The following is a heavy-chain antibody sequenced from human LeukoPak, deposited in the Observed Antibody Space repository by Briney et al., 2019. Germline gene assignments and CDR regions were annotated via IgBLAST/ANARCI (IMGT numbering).Heavy chain of an antibody. D-gene: IGHD1-7*01. J-gene: IGHJ4*02. CDR2: MNPNSGIT. Sequence: ASVKVSCKASGYTFTSYNINWVRQGTGQGLEWMGWMNPNSGITGYAQKFQGRVTITRNTSISTAYMELSSLRSEDTAVYYCARGYRYNWNYGGLAYWGQGTLATVSS. CDR3: ARGYRYNWNYGGLAY. CDR1: GYTFTSYN. V-gene: IGHV1-8*03.